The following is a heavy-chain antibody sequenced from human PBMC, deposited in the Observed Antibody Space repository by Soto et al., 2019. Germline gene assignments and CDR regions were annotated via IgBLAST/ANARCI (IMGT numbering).Heavy chain of an antibody. V-gene: IGHV3-23*01. CDR1: GFTFSSYA. CDR3: AGRGSGSYCDY. Sequence: EVQLLESGGGLVQPGGSLRLSCAASGFTFSSYAMRWVRQAPVKGLEWVSAISGSGGSTYFADSVKGRFTISRDNSKNPMSLQMNSLIAEDTAGYYCAGRGSGSYCDYWGQGTLVTVSS. CDR2: ISGSGGST. J-gene: IGHJ4*02. D-gene: IGHD1-26*01.